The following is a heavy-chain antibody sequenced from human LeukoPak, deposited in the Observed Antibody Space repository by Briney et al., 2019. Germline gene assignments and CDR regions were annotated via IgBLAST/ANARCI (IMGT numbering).Heavy chain of an antibody. J-gene: IGHJ5*02. D-gene: IGHD2-15*01. CDR1: GFTFSNYA. V-gene: IGHV3-23*01. CDR3: AKTQGYYDA. Sequence: GGSLRLSCVASGFTFSNYAMSWVRQAPGKGLELVSGIYGSDDKTVYGDAVKGRFTISRDNSKNTLYPQMNSLRADDTAVYYCAKTQGYYDAWGQGALVTVSS. CDR2: IYGSDDKT.